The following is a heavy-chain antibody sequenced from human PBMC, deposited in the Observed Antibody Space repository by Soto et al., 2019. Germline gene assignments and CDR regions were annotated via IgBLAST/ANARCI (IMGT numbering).Heavy chain of an antibody. CDR3: ARAATGKLRSGGMDV. V-gene: IGHV3-11*01. D-gene: IGHD3-10*02. CDR2: ISSSGSTI. J-gene: IGHJ6*02. CDR1: AFTFSDYY. Sequence: QVQLVESGGSLVQPGGSLRLSCAASAFTFSDYYMRWIRQAPGKGLEWVSYISSSGSTIYYADSVKGRFTISRDNAKNSLYQQMNSLRAEDTAVYYRARAATGKLRSGGMDVWGQGTTVTVSS.